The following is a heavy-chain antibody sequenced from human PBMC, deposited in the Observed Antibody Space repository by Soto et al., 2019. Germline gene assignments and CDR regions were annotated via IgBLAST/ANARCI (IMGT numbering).Heavy chain of an antibody. V-gene: IGHV4-4*02. CDR1: DGYISSRNW. CDR3: ASNYGSGSYFSS. D-gene: IGHD3-10*01. Sequence: PSETLSLTCAVSDGYISSRNWRSCVRQPPGKRQEWIGEIYHSGTTNYNPSLKRRVTISVDKSQNQFSLKLSSVTAADTAVYYCASNYGSGSYFSSWGQGTLVTVSS. J-gene: IGHJ5*02. CDR2: IYHSGTT.